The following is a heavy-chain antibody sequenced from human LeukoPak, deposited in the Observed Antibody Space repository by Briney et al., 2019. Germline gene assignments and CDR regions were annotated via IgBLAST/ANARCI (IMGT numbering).Heavy chain of an antibody. CDR1: GYTFTGYY. CDR2: INFNSGGT. V-gene: IGHV1-2*02. Sequence: ASVKVSCKAPGYTFTGYYMHWVRQAPGQGLEWMGWINFNSGGTNYAQKLQGRVTMTADTSTSTAYMELRSLRSDDTAVYYCARGPPVYGGSCYGYWGQGTLVTVSS. J-gene: IGHJ4*02. CDR3: ARGPPVYGGSCYGY. D-gene: IGHD2-15*01.